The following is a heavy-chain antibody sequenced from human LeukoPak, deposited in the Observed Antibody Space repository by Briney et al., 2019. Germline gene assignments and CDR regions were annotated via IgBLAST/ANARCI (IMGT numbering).Heavy chain of an antibody. Sequence: PGGSLRLSCAASGFTLSNFWMTWVRQAPGKGLEWVANIRGDGREQNYVASVKGRFTISRDNAQNSLYLQMSSLRAEDTAVYYCASSYYDSSGYYPFDYWGQGTLVTVSS. CDR3: ASSYYDSSGYYPFDY. CDR2: IRGDGREQ. CDR1: GFTLSNFW. V-gene: IGHV3-7*03. J-gene: IGHJ4*02. D-gene: IGHD3-22*01.